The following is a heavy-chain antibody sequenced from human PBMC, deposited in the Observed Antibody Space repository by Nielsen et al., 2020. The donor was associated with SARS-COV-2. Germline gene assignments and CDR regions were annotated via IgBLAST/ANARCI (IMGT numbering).Heavy chain of an antibody. CDR1: GGSISSYY. J-gene: IGHJ2*01. Sequence: GSLRLSCTVSGGSISSYYWSWIRQPPGKGLEWIGYIYYSGSTNYNPSLKSRVTISVDTSKNQFSLKLSSVTAADTAVYYCARVAGFTIFGVDNPSYWYFDLWGRGTLVTVSS. CDR3: ARVAGFTIFGVDNPSYWYFDL. CDR2: IYYSGST. V-gene: IGHV4-59*01. D-gene: IGHD3-3*01.